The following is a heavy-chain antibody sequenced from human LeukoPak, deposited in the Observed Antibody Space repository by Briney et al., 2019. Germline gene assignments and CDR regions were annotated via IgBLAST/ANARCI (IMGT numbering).Heavy chain of an antibody. CDR1: GFTFSSYA. Sequence: GGSLRLSCAASGFTFSSYAMSWVRQAPGKGLEWVSSISTSSSYIYYADSVKGRFTISRDNAKNSLYLQMNSLRAEDTAVCYCARVPRPNWNEYWGQGTLVTVSS. CDR3: ARVPRPNWNEY. D-gene: IGHD1-1*01. V-gene: IGHV3-21*06. CDR2: ISTSSSYI. J-gene: IGHJ4*02.